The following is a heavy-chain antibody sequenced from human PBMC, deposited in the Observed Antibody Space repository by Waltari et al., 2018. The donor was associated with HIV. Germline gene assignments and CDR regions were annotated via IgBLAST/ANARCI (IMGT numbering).Heavy chain of an antibody. Sequence: EVQVVESGGALVQPGGSLRLSCAASGFTFDDCWMTWVRQAPGKGLEWVASIKRDGSDKSYVDSVKGRFSVSRDNAKSSLYLQMSSLRVEDTALYFCARGRGYYFGSPYYFDSWGQGTLVTVSS. J-gene: IGHJ4*02. CDR3: ARGRGYYFGSPYYFDS. D-gene: IGHD3-10*01. CDR1: GFTFDDCW. V-gene: IGHV3-7*01. CDR2: IKRDGSDK.